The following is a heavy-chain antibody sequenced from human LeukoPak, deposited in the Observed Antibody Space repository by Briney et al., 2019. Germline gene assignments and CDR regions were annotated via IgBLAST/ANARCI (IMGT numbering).Heavy chain of an antibody. V-gene: IGHV1-2*02. D-gene: IGHD3-16*02. Sequence: ASVKVFCTPSGYTFTGYYMHWVRQAPGQGREWMGWINPNSGGTNYAQKFPGRATMTRDTSSSTAYMELNSLRSDDADLYCCARGYVSGSYRYYWFDPWGQGTLVTVSS. CDR3: ARGYVSGSYRYYWFDP. J-gene: IGHJ5*02. CDR1: GYTFTGYY. CDR2: INPNSGGT.